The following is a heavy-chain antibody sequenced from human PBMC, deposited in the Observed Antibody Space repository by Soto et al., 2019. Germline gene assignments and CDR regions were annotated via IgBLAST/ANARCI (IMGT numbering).Heavy chain of an antibody. J-gene: IGHJ5*02. V-gene: IGHV3-15*01. D-gene: IGHD1-20*01. CDR1: GFTFGESG. Sequence: GSLGGWSGAAGFTFGESGMSCVRQEKGKGLEWVGRIKSKTDGGTTDYAAPVKGRFTISRDDSKNTLYLQMNSLKTENTAVYYCTTGFNWNDVGVLAPWGQGTLVTVSS. CDR3: TTGFNWNDVGVLAP. CDR2: IKSKTDGGTT.